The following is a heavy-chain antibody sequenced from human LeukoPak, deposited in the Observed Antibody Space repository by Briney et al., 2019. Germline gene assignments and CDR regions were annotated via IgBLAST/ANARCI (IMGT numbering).Heavy chain of an antibody. Sequence: ASVKVSCKASGYTFTDYYKHWVRQAPGQGLEWMGWISPNSGGTNYAQKFQGRVTMTRDTSISTAYMELSRLRSDDTAVYYCARDYVGDNWFDPWGQGTLVTVSS. CDR2: ISPNSGGT. CDR1: GYTFTDYY. CDR3: ARDYVGDNWFDP. V-gene: IGHV1-2*02. J-gene: IGHJ5*02. D-gene: IGHD3-16*01.